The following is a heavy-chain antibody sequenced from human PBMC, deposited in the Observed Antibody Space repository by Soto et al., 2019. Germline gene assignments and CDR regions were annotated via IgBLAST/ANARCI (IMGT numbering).Heavy chain of an antibody. CDR3: ARDLGLYYFDY. CDR2: INPSGGST. V-gene: IGHV1-46*01. Sequence: EASMKVSCKASGYTFTSYYMHWVRQAPGQGLEWMGIINPSGGSTSYAQKFQGRVTMTRDTSTSTVYMELSSLRSEDTAVYYCARDLGLYYFDYWGQGTLVTVSS. D-gene: IGHD1-26*01. CDR1: GYTFTSYY. J-gene: IGHJ4*02.